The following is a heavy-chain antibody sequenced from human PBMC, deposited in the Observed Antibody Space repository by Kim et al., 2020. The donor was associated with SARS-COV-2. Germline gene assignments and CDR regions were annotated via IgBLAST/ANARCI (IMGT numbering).Heavy chain of an antibody. D-gene: IGHD6-19*01. CDR3: AREASGADYYFDF. Sequence: YLMDCVKGRFSISRDYAKDSVALQMNRLRAEDTAVYYCAREASGADYYFDFWGQGTLVTVSA. J-gene: IGHJ4*02. V-gene: IGHV3-7*01.